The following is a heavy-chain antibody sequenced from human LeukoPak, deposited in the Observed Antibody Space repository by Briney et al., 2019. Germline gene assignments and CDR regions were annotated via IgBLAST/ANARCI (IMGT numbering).Heavy chain of an antibody. CDR1: GYTFTSYD. Sequence: ASVKVSCKASGYTFTSYDINWVRQAPGQGLEWMGIINPSGGSTSYAQKFQGRVTMTRDTSTSTVYMELSSLRSEDTAVYYCARDYGVTHLSGWYQNWFDPWGQGTLVTVSS. CDR2: INPSGGST. V-gene: IGHV1-46*01. CDR3: ARDYGVTHLSGWYQNWFDP. J-gene: IGHJ5*02. D-gene: IGHD6-19*01.